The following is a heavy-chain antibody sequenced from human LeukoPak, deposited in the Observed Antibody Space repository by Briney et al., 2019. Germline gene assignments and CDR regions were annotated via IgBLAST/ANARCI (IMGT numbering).Heavy chain of an antibody. D-gene: IGHD3-10*01. J-gene: IGHJ4*02. Sequence: GESLKISCKGSGYSFTTYWIGWVRQMPGKGLEWMGIIYPADTTTRYSPSFQGQVTISADKSISTAYLQSSSLKASNTAMYYCATHSGSGSYYVDYWGQGTLVTVSS. CDR3: ATHSGSGSYYVDY. CDR2: IYPADTTT. V-gene: IGHV5-51*01. CDR1: GYSFTTYW.